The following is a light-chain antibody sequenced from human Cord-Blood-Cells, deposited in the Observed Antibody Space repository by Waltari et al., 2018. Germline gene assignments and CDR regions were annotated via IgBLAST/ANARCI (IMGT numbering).Light chain of an antibody. J-gene: IGLJ1*01. Sequence: QSALTQPASVSGSPGQSITISCTGTTSDVGGYNYVSWYQQHPGRAPNVMIYDVSNLPSAVSNQLCLSKSGNTASLTISGLEAEDEAGYYCGSYTGSSTYVFGSGSKVTVL. V-gene: IGLV2-14*03. CDR3: GSYTGSSTYV. CDR2: DVS. CDR1: TSDVGGYNY.